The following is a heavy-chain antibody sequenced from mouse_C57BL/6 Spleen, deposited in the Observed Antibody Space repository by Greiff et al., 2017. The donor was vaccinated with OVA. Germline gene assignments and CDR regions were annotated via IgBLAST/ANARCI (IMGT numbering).Heavy chain of an antibody. CDR3: AGVPSTVPDV. D-gene: IGHD1-1*01. J-gene: IGHJ1*03. V-gene: IGHV5-6*01. CDR2: ISSGGSYT. CDR1: GFTFSSYG. Sequence: EVQGVESGGDLVKPGGSLKLSCAASGFTFSSYGMSWVRQTPDKRLEWVATISSGGSYTYYPDSVKGRFTISRDNAKNTLYLQMSSLKSEDTAMYYWAGVPSTVPDVWGTGTTVTVSS.